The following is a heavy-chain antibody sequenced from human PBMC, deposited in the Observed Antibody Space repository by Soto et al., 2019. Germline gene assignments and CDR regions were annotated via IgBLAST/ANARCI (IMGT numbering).Heavy chain of an antibody. CDR3: ARVPDY. CDR2: IYFSGST. V-gene: IGHV4-39*07. Sequence: SETLSLTCSVSNGSVSSPLSYWGWIRQPPGKRPQWIGVIYFSGSTSYNPSLKSRVTISVDRSNNQFSLELSSVTAADTVVYYCARVPDYWGQGTLVTVSS. CDR1: NGSVSSPLSY. J-gene: IGHJ4*02.